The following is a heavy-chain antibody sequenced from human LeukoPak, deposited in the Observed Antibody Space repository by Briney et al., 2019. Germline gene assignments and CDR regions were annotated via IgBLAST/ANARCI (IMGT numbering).Heavy chain of an antibody. V-gene: IGHV1-24*01. CDR3: AREARIAAAGRYYYYGMDA. CDR2: FDLEDGET. CDR1: GYTLTELS. D-gene: IGHD6-13*01. Sequence: ASVKASCKVSGYTLTELSMHWVRQAPGKGLEWKGGFDLEDGETIYAQKFQGRVTMTEDTSTDTAYMELRTLRSDDTAVYYCAREARIAAAGRYYYYGMDAWGQGTTVTVSS. J-gene: IGHJ6*02.